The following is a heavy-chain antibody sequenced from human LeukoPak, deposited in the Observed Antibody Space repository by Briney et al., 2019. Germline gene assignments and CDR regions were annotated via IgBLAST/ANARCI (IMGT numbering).Heavy chain of an antibody. Sequence: PGGSLRLSCAASGFTVSSNYISWVRQTPGKGLGWVSVIYSGSSTYYADSLKGRFTISRDNSKNTVFLQMNSLRTEDTAVYFCARGVERPREAAAFDMWGQGTMVTVSS. CDR1: GFTVSSNY. D-gene: IGHD1-1*01. V-gene: IGHV3-53*01. CDR3: ARGVERPREAAAFDM. J-gene: IGHJ3*02. CDR2: IYSGSST.